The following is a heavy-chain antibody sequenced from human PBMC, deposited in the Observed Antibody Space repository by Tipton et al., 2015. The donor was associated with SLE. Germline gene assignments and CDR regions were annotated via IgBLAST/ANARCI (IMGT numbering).Heavy chain of an antibody. Sequence: GSLRLSCAASGFTFSSYGMHWVRQAPGKGLEWVAFIRYDGSNKYYADSVKGRFTISRDNSKNTLYLQMNSLRAEDTAVYYCAKDLPHIWFGDLGLAFDIWGQGTMVTVSS. J-gene: IGHJ3*02. V-gene: IGHV3-30*02. CDR1: GFTFSSYG. CDR3: AKDLPHIWFGDLGLAFDI. CDR2: IRYDGSNK. D-gene: IGHD3-10*01.